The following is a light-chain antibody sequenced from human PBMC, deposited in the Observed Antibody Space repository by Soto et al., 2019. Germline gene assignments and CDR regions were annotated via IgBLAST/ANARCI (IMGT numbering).Light chain of an antibody. CDR2: GAA. Sequence: EILLTQSPGTLSLSPGERATLSCRASQSVSSSLAWYQQKPGQAPRLLIYGAASRATGIPDRFSGSGSGTDFTLTISRLEPEDFAVYFCQQHGSSPYTFGQGTKVDIK. CDR3: QQHGSSPYT. CDR1: QSVSSS. V-gene: IGKV3-20*01. J-gene: IGKJ2*01.